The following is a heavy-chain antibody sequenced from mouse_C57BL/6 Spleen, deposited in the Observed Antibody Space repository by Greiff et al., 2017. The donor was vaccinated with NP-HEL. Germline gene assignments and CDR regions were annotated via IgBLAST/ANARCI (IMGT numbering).Heavy chain of an antibody. CDR1: GFNIKDYY. J-gene: IGHJ4*01. CDR2: IDPEDGET. CDR3: ASTIVTPYYAMDY. Sequence: EVKLQESGAELVKPGASVKLSCTASGFNIKDYYMHWVKQRTEQGLEWIGRIDPEDGETKYAPKFQGKATITADTSSNTAYLQLSSLTSEDTAVYYCASTIVTPYYAMDYWGQGTSVTVSS. V-gene: IGHV14-2*01. D-gene: IGHD2-5*01.